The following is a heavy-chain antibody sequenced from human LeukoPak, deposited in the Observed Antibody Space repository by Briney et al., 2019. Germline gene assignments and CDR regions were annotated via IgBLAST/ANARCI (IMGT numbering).Heavy chain of an antibody. Sequence: GGSLRLSCAASGFTFSRYWMHWVRQAPGKGLGWVAVISYDGSNKYYADSVKGRFTISRDNSKNTLYLQMNSLRAEDTAVYYCARDASYYYDSSGYYPGYWGQGTLVTVSS. J-gene: IGHJ4*02. V-gene: IGHV3-30-3*01. CDR2: ISYDGSNK. CDR3: ARDASYYYDSSGYYPGY. CDR1: GFTFSRYW. D-gene: IGHD3-22*01.